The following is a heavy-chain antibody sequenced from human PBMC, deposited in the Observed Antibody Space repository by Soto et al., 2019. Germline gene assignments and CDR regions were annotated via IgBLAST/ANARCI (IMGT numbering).Heavy chain of an antibody. CDR2: IYYSGST. CDR1: GGSISSSSYY. J-gene: IGHJ6*03. CDR3: ARPTPGGYGSGSYDHYYYMDV. D-gene: IGHD3-10*01. Sequence: SETLSLTCTVSGGSISSSSYYWGWIRQPPGKGLEWIGSIYYSGSTYYNPSLKSRVTISVDTSKNQFSLKLSSVTAADTAVYYCARPTPGGYGSGSYDHYYYMDVWGKGTTVTVSS. V-gene: IGHV4-39*01.